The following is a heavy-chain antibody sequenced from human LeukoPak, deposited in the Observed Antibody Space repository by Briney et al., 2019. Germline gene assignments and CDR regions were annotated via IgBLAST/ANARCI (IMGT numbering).Heavy chain of an antibody. V-gene: IGHV3-33*01. Sequence: GGSLRLSCAASGCTFRIYGMHWVRQAPGKGLEWVALKWFDGSNEYYADSVKGRFTVSRENSKNTLYLQMSSLRAEDTAVYYCARDDGYGRFDYWGQGTLVTVSS. D-gene: IGHD5-18*01. CDR1: GCTFRIYG. J-gene: IGHJ4*02. CDR3: ARDDGYGRFDY. CDR2: KWFDGSNE.